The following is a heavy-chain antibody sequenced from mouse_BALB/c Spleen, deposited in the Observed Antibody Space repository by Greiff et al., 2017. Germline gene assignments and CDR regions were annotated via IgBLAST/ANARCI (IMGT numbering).Heavy chain of an antibody. J-gene: IGHJ2*01. CDR3: ARRPYERADY. D-gene: IGHD2-3*01. CDR2: ISSGGSYT. V-gene: IGHV5-6*02. Sequence: EVMLVESGGDLVKPGGSLKLSCAASGFTFSSYGMSWVRQTPDKRLEWVATISSGGSYTYYPDSVKGRFTISRDNAKNTLYLQMSSLKSEDTAMYYCARRPYERADYWGQGTTLTVSS. CDR1: GFTFSSYG.